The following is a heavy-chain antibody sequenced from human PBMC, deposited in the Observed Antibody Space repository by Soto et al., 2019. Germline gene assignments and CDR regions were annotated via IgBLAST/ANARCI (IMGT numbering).Heavy chain of an antibody. CDR2: IYYSGST. CDR1: GGSMSSYY. V-gene: IGHV4-59*01. Sequence: QVQLQESGPGLVKPSETLSLTCTVSGGSMSSYYWSWIRQPPGKGLERIRYIYYSGSTNYNPSLKSRVTITVDTSKNQFSLKLSSVTAADTAVYYCARDHRLNSGYDYWGQGTPVTVSS. D-gene: IGHD5-12*01. CDR3: ARDHRLNSGYDY. J-gene: IGHJ4*02.